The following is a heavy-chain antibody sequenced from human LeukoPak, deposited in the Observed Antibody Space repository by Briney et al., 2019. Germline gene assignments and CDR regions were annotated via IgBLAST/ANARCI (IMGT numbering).Heavy chain of an antibody. CDR2: INDSGST. V-gene: IGHV4-34*01. CDR1: GGSFSGHY. CDR3: ARTGPTFFVIVPPAYFDY. D-gene: IGHD2-2*01. J-gene: IGHJ4*02. Sequence: PSETLSLTCVVYGGSFSGHYWSWIRQRPGKGLEWMGEINDSGSTDYNPSLKSRVTISLDTSKNQFSLKLRSVTAADTAVYYCARTGPTFFVIVPPAYFDYWGQGILVTVSS.